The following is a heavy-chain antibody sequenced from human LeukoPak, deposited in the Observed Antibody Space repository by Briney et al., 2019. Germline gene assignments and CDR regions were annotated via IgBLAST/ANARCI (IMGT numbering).Heavy chain of an antibody. CDR3: AKAGGSSWYSFDY. CDR2: IDPYSGGT. CDR1: GYSFTGFY. J-gene: IGHJ4*02. D-gene: IGHD6-13*01. V-gene: IGHV1-2*06. Sequence: ASVKVSCKASGYSFTGFYMHWLRQAPGQGLEWMGRIDPYSGGTNFAPKFQGRVSMTRDTSVTTAHMELNSLTSDDTPVYYCAKAGGSSWYSFDYWGQGTLVSVSS.